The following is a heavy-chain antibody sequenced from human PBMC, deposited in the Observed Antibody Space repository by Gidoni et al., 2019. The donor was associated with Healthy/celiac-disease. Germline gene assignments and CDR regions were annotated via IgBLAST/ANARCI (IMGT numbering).Heavy chain of an antibody. D-gene: IGHD2-15*01. CDR3: ARDGDCSGGSCYYYYYGMDV. CDR2: ISSSSSYI. Sequence: EVQLVASGGGLVKPGGSLRLSCAASGFTFSSYSMHWVRQAPGKGLEWVSSISSSSSYIYYADSVKGRFTISRDNAKNSLYLQMNSLRAEDTAVYYCARDGDCSGGSCYYYYYGMDVWGQGTTVTVSS. V-gene: IGHV3-21*01. CDR1: GFTFSSYS. J-gene: IGHJ6*02.